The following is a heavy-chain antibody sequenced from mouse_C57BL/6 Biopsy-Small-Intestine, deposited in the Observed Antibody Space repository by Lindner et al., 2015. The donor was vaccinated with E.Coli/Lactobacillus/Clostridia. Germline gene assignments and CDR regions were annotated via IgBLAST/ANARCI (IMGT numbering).Heavy chain of an antibody. J-gene: IGHJ2*01. CDR2: FHPYNDDI. CDR3: ARGGNLWSNFDY. D-gene: IGHD1-1*02. Sequence: VQLQESGAELVKPGASVKMSCKASGYTFTTYPIEWMKQNHGKSLEWIGNFHPYNDDINYNEKFKGKAALTVEKSSSTVYLELSRLTSDDSAVYYCARGGNLWSNFDYWGQGTTLTVSS. V-gene: IGHV1-47*01. CDR1: GYTFTTYP.